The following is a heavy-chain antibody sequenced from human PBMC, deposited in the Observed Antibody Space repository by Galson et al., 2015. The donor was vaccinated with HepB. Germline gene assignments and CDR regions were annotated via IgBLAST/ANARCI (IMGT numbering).Heavy chain of an antibody. Sequence: SLRLSCAASGFTFSNAWMSWVRQAPGKGLEWVGRIKSKTDGGTTDYAAPVKGRFTISRDDSKNTLYLQMNSLKTEDTAVYYCTTDLGLRHGNAKLIDYWGQGTLVTVSS. CDR1: GFTFSNAW. J-gene: IGHJ4*02. CDR3: TTDLGLRHGNAKLIDY. V-gene: IGHV3-15*01. CDR2: IKSKTDGGTT. D-gene: IGHD1-1*01.